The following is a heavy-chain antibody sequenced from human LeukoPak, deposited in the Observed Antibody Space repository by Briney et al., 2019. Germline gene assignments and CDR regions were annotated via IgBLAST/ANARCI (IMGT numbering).Heavy chain of an antibody. CDR2: VYSGGST. CDR1: GFTVSSNY. Sequence: PGGSLRLSCAASGFTVSSNYMSWVRQAPGKGLEWVSVVYSGGSTYYTDSVKGRFTISRDNSKNTLYLQMNSLRAEDTAVYYCARAEGLGNYDFDHWGQGTLVTVSS. V-gene: IGHV3-66*02. J-gene: IGHJ4*02. CDR3: ARAEGLGNYDFDH. D-gene: IGHD1-7*01.